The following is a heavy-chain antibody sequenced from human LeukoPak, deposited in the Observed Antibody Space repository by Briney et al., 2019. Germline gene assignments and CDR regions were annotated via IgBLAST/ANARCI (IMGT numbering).Heavy chain of an antibody. Sequence: GSSVKVSCKASRGTFSSYAISWVRQAPGQGLEWMGGIIPIFGTANYAQKFQGRVTITADESTTTAYMELSSLRSEDRAVYYRARYYGDYVGWFDPWGQGTLVSVSS. CDR3: ARYYGDYVGWFDP. J-gene: IGHJ5*02. CDR2: IIPIFGTA. D-gene: IGHD4-17*01. V-gene: IGHV1-69*01. CDR1: RGTFSSYA.